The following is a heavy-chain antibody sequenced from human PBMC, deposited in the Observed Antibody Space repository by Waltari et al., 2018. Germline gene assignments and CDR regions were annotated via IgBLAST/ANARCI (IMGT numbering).Heavy chain of an antibody. J-gene: IGHJ4*02. CDR2: IYYSGST. V-gene: IGHV4-59*01. Sequence: QVQLQESGPGLVKPSETLSLTCTVSGGSISSYYWSWIRQPPGNGLEWIGYIYYSGSTNYNPSLKSRVTISVDTSKNQFSLKLSSVTAADTAVYYCARGGRDILTGFPLNYWGQGTLVTVSS. CDR1: GGSISSYY. CDR3: ARGGRDILTGFPLNY. D-gene: IGHD3-9*01.